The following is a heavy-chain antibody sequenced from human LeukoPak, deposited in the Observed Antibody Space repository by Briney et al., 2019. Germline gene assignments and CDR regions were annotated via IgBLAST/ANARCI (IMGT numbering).Heavy chain of an antibody. J-gene: IGHJ4*02. Sequence: GASVRVSCKASGYTFTGYYMHWVRQAPGQGVEWMGWINPNSGGTNYAQKFQGRVTMTRDTSISTAYMELSRLRSDDTAVYYCASRGGSHPYYFDYWGQGTLVTVSS. CDR3: ASRGGSHPYYFDY. CDR2: INPNSGGT. CDR1: GYTFTGYY. D-gene: IGHD1-26*01. V-gene: IGHV1-2*02.